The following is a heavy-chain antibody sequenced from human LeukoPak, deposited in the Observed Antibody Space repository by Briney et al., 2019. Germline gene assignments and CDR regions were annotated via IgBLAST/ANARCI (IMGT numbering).Heavy chain of an antibody. Sequence: GASVKVSCKASGGTFSSYAISWVRQAPGQGLEWMGGIIPTFGTANYAQKFQGRVTITADKSTSTAYMELSSLRSEDTAVYYCARSAAAAGFSAEGYWGQGTLVTVSS. CDR1: GGTFSSYA. D-gene: IGHD6-13*01. J-gene: IGHJ4*02. V-gene: IGHV1-69*06. CDR3: ARSAAAAGFSAEGY. CDR2: IIPTFGTA.